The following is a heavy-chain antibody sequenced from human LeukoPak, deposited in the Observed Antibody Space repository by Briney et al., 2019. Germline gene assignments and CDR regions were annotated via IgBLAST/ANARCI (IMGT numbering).Heavy chain of an antibody. CDR1: GYSISSGYF. J-gene: IGHJ4*02. CDR2: IYHSGST. CDR3: AREVAY. Sequence: SETLSLTCTVSGYSISSGYFWGWIRQSPGKGLDWIGIIYHSGSTYYNPSLKSRVTIPVDTSKNQFSLKLTSVTAADTAVYYCAREVAYWGQGILVTVSS. V-gene: IGHV4-38-2*02.